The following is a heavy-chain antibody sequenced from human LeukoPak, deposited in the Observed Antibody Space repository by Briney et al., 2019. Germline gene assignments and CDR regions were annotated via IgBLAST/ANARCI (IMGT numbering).Heavy chain of an antibody. CDR3: ATGMEQFLPGY. Sequence: ASVKVSCKASGYTFTSYGISWVRQAPGQGLEWMGWISAYNGNTNYAQKLQGRVTMTTDTSTSTAYMELSSLRSEDTAVYYCATGMEQFLPGYWGQGTLVTVSS. CDR2: ISAYNGNT. J-gene: IGHJ4*02. V-gene: IGHV1-18*01. D-gene: IGHD3-10*01. CDR1: GYTFTSYG.